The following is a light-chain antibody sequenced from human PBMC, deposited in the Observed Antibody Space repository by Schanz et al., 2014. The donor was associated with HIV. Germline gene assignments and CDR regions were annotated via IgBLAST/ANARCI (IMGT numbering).Light chain of an antibody. CDR2: RNN. CDR3: AAWDDSLSGWV. V-gene: IGLV1-47*01. CDR1: SSNIGSNY. Sequence: QSVLTQPPSASGTPGQRVTISCSGSSSNIGSNYVYWYQQVPGTAPKLLIYRNNRRPSGVPDRFSGSKSGTSASLAISGLRSEDEADYYCAAWDDSLSGWVFGGGTKLTVL. J-gene: IGLJ3*02.